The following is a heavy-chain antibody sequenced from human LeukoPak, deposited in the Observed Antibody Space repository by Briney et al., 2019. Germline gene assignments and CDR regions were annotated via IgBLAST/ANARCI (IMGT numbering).Heavy chain of an antibody. CDR3: ASPNYLHDSLDY. CDR1: GGSISSGDYY. CDR2: IYYSGST. V-gene: IGHV4-30-4*01. Sequence: SQTLSLTCTVSGGSISSGDYYWSWIRQPPGKGLEWIGYIYYSGSTYYNPSLKSRVTMSVDTSKNQFSLKLSSVTAADTAVYYCASPNYLHDSLDYWGQGTLVTVSS. J-gene: IGHJ4*02. D-gene: IGHD3-22*01.